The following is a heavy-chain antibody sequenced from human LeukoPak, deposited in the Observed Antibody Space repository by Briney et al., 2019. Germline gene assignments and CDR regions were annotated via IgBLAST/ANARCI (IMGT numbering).Heavy chain of an antibody. CDR1: GYTFTSYY. J-gene: IGHJ5*02. V-gene: IGHV1-46*01. CDR3: ARDPGHWSSSSWFWFDP. Sequence: GASVKVSCKASGYTFTSYYMHWVRQAPGQGLEWMGIINPSGGSTSYAQKFQGRVTMTRDMSTSTVYMELSSLRSEDTAVYYCARDPGHWSSSSWFWFDPWGQGTLVTVSS. D-gene: IGHD6-13*01. CDR2: INPSGGST.